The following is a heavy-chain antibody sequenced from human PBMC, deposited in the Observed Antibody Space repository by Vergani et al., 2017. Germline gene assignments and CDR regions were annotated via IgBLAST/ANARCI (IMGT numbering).Heavy chain of an antibody. CDR1: GYIFTGYY. CDR3: ARAXRPERGYSYGYHY. D-gene: IGHD5-18*01. CDR2: INPNSGAT. J-gene: IGHJ4*02. V-gene: IGHV1-2*02. Sequence: QVQLVQSGAEVKKPGASVKVSCKASGYIFTGYYMHWVRQAPGQGLEWMGWINPNSGATNYAQNFQGRVTMTRDTSIGTAYMELTRLRSDDTAVFYCARAXRPERGYSYGYHYWGQGTLVTVSS.